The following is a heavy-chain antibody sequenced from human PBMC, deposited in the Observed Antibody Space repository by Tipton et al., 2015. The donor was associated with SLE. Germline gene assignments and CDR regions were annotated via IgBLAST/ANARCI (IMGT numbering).Heavy chain of an antibody. V-gene: IGHV4-61*09. CDR3: TRGGRGDGANPFDP. CDR2: TTHSGKT. J-gene: IGHJ5*02. Sequence: TLSLTCTVSGGSITSKNYFWNWIRQPAGKTLEWIGETTHSGKTNYNPSLKSRVTISADTSKNQFSLKLTSVTVADTAVYYCTRGGRGDGANPFDPWGQGTLVTVSS. D-gene: IGHD4/OR15-4a*01. CDR1: GGSITSKNYF.